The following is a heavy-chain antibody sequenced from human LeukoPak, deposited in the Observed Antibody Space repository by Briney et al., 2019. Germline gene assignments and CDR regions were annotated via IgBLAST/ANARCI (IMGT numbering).Heavy chain of an antibody. CDR1: GYTFTNYD. CDR3: VKFTQSYSDSRSDY. D-gene: IGHD3-22*01. J-gene: IGHJ4*02. Sequence: ASVKVSCKASGYTFTNYDINWVRQATGQGLEWMGWMNPNSGNTGYAQRFQGRVTMTRDTSTGTAYMDLSSLTSEDTAVYFCVKFTQSYSDSRSDYWGQGTLVTVSS. CDR2: MNPNSGNT. V-gene: IGHV1-8*01.